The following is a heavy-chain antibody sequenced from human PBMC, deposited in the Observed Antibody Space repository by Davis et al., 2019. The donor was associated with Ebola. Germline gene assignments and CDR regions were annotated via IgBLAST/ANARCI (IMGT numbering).Heavy chain of an antibody. CDR3: ARVNYDFWSGYYSSNWFDP. CDR1: GRSFSGYY. Sequence: MPSETLSLTCTIYGRSFSGYYWSWIRQPPGKGLEWIGYIYYSGSTSYNPSLKSRVTISLDTSRTQFSLKLSSVTAADTAVYYCARVNYDFWSGYYSSNWFDPWGQGTLVTVSS. CDR2: IYYSGST. V-gene: IGHV4-59*01. J-gene: IGHJ5*02. D-gene: IGHD3-3*01.